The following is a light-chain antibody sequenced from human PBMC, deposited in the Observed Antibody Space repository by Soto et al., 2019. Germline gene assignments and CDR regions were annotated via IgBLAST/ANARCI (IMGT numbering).Light chain of an antibody. CDR1: SSNIGAIYD. J-gene: IGLJ2*01. Sequence: QSVLTQPPSVSGAPGQRVTISCTGSSSNIGAIYDVHWYQHLSGTAPKLLIYGNSNRPSGVPDRFSGSKSGTSASLAITGLQAEDEADHYCQSYDSSLSVWVFGGGTKLTVL. CDR3: QSYDSSLSVWV. V-gene: IGLV1-40*01. CDR2: GNS.